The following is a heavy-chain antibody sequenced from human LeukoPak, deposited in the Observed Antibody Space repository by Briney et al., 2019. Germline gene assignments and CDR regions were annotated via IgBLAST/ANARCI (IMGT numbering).Heavy chain of an antibody. V-gene: IGHV3-7*01. J-gene: IGHJ4*02. CDR3: AREDSSGWPY. CDR1: GFIFSSYW. D-gene: IGHD6-19*01. Sequence: GGSLRLSCAASGFIFSSYWMSWVRQAPGKGLEWVANIKEDGREKYYVDSVKGRFTISRDNAKNSLYLQMNSLRAEDTAVYYCAREDSSGWPYWGQGTLVTVSS. CDR2: IKEDGREK.